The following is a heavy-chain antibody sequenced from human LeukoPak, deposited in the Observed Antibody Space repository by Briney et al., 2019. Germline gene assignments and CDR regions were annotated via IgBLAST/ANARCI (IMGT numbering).Heavy chain of an antibody. J-gene: IGHJ4*02. CDR1: GGSISSSNW. V-gene: IGHV4-4*02. Sequence: SETLSLTCAVSGGSISSSNWWSWVRQPPGKGREWIGEIYHSGSTNYNPSLKSRVTISVDTSKNQFSLKLSSVTAADTAVYYCARASTYCTNGVCPQLGYWGQGTLVTVSS. CDR2: IYHSGST. D-gene: IGHD2-8*01. CDR3: ARASTYCTNGVCPQLGY.